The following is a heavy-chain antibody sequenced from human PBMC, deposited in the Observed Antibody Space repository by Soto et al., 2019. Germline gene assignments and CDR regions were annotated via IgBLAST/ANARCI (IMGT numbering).Heavy chain of an antibody. D-gene: IGHD3-10*01. Sequence: ASVKVSCKASGGSFSSYTISWVRQAPGQGLEWMGRIIPILGIANYAQKFQGRVTITADKSTSTAYMELSSLRSEDTAVYYCAGGSGELLYCVSNYFYSYSMDVSRTGTTVAVS. CDR1: GGSFSSYT. CDR3: AGGSGELLYCVSNYFYSYSMDV. V-gene: IGHV1-69*02. J-gene: IGHJ6*03. CDR2: IIPILGIA.